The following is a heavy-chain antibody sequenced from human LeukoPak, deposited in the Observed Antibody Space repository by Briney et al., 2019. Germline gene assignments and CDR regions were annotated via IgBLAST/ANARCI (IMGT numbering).Heavy chain of an antibody. Sequence: GGSLRLSCAASGFTFSTFAMIWVRQPPGKGLEWVSSIFPSGGEIHYADSVRGRFTISRANSKSTLSLQMNRLRAEDTAIYYCAKIRRNYYDSSGYYPDYWGQGTLVTVSS. CDR1: GFTFSTFA. CDR3: AKIRRNYYDSSGYYPDY. D-gene: IGHD3-22*01. CDR2: IFPSGGEI. J-gene: IGHJ4*02. V-gene: IGHV3-23*01.